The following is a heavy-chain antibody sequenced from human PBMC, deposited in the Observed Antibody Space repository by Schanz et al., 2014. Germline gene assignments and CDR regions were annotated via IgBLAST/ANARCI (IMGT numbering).Heavy chain of an antibody. Sequence: EVRLVESGGGVVQRGGSLRLSCAVSGFTVNTNYMSWVRQAPGKGLEWISSMYINSGSTQYADSVKGRFIISRDSSKNTLFLQMNSLRAEDTAVYFCARDGGRDGYNLAFDVWGQGTLVTVSS. CDR1: GFTVNTNY. CDR3: ARDGGRDGYNLAFDV. D-gene: IGHD5-12*01. V-gene: IGHV3-53*01. CDR2: MYINSGST. J-gene: IGHJ3*01.